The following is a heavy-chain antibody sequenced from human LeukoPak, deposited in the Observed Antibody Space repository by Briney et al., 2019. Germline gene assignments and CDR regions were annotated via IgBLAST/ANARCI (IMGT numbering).Heavy chain of an antibody. D-gene: IGHD3-10*01. Sequence: GGSLRLSCAASGFTFSSYSMNWVRQAPGKGLEWVSYISSSSSTIYYTDSVKGRFTISRDNAKNSLYLQMNSLRAEDTAVYYCARDGGWFGELFFAYWGQGTLVTVSS. CDR2: ISSSSSTI. J-gene: IGHJ4*02. V-gene: IGHV3-48*01. CDR1: GFTFSSYS. CDR3: ARDGGWFGELFFAY.